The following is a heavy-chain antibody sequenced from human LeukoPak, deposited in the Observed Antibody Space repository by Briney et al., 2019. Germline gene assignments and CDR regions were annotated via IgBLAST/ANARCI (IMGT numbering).Heavy chain of an antibody. J-gene: IGHJ4*02. V-gene: IGHV3-21*01. D-gene: IGHD6-6*01. CDR2: ISSSSSYI. CDR3: AREWGRSSGY. CDR1: GFTFSSYS. Sequence: GGSLRLSCAASGFTFSSYSMNWVRQAPGKGLEWVSSISSSSSYIYYADSVKGRFTISRDNAKNSLYLQTNSLRAEDTAVYYCAREWGRSSGYWGQGTLVTVSS.